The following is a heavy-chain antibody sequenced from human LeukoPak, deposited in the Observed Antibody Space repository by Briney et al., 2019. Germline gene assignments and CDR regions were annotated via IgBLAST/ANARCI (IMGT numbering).Heavy chain of an antibody. CDR3: ARVKEASAFDI. CDR1: GFTLSTYS. V-gene: IGHV3-21*01. J-gene: IGHJ3*02. D-gene: IGHD5-12*01. Sequence: GGSLRLSCAASGFTLSTYSMNWVRQAPGKGLEWVSSISSSSSYKYYADSLKGRFTISRDNAKNSLYLQMNSLRAEDTAVYYCARVKEASAFDIWGQGTMVTVSS. CDR2: ISSSSSYK.